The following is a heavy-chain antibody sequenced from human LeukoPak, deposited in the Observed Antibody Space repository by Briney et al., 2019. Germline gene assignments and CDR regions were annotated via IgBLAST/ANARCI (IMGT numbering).Heavy chain of an antibody. CDR3: ASALKRGSAGTLIDH. Sequence: ASVKVSCKASGYSFTSHDINWVRQATGQGLEWMGWMNPNSGNTSYAQKFQDRVTMTRNTSISTAYLELSSLGSEDTAMYYCASALKRGSAGTLIDHWGQGTLVTVSS. D-gene: IGHD6-13*01. CDR2: MNPNSGNT. V-gene: IGHV1-8*01. CDR1: GYSFTSHD. J-gene: IGHJ4*02.